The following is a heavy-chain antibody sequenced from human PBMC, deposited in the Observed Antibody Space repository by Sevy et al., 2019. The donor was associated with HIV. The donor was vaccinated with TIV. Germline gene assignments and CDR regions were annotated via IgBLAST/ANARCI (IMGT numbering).Heavy chain of an antibody. Sequence: GGSLRLSCAASGFTFSDYYMSWIRQAPGKGLEWVSYISSSGSTVYYGDSVKGRLTISRDNAKNSVYLQMNSLRAEDTAVYYCARDSSSSAPHYYYYGMDVWGQGTTVTVSS. CDR1: GFTFSDYY. CDR2: ISSSGSTV. J-gene: IGHJ6*02. V-gene: IGHV3-11*01. D-gene: IGHD6-6*01. CDR3: ARDSSSSAPHYYYYGMDV.